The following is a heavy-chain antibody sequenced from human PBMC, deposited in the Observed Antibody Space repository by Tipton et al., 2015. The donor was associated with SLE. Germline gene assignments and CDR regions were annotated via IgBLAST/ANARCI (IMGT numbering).Heavy chain of an antibody. CDR2: FAHSGSS. D-gene: IGHD5-24*01. V-gene: IGHV4-38-2*01. CDR1: GYFIRSSYY. Sequence: TLSLTCAVSGYFIRSSYYWGWFRQPPGKGLEWIGSFAHSGSSFYNPSLKSRVTISVDMSKNQFSLKVKSVTTADTAVYYCARMRGGYNAHHWGQGILVTVSS. J-gene: IGHJ5*02. CDR3: ARMRGGYNAHH.